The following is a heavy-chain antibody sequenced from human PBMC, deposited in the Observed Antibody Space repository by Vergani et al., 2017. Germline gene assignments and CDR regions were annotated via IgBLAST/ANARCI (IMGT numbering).Heavy chain of an antibody. J-gene: IGHJ4*02. Sequence: QVQLQQWGAGVVKPSGTLSLTCAVFGESFSSFYWSWIRQPPGKGLEWIGEINHSGSTNYNPSLKSRVTISVDTSKNQFSLKLSSVTAADTAVYYCARGTGYYFDYWGQGTLVTVSS. V-gene: IGHV4-34*02. D-gene: IGHD1-14*01. CDR2: INHSGST. CDR3: ARGTGYYFDY. CDR1: GESFSSFY.